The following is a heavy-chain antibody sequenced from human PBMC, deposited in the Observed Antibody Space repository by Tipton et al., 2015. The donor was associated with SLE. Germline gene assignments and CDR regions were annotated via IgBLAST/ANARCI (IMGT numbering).Heavy chain of an antibody. J-gene: IGHJ4*02. CDR3: ARLPFGGFGY. Sequence: QLVQSGAEVKKPGASVKVSCKASGYTFSDYYMNWVRQAPGQGLEWIGWINPNSGDTNYAQKFQGRVTMTTDTSISTAYMDLSRLRSDDTAVYYCARLPFGGFGYWGQGTLVTVSS. V-gene: IGHV1-2*02. CDR2: INPNSGDT. CDR1: GYTFSDYY. D-gene: IGHD3-10*01.